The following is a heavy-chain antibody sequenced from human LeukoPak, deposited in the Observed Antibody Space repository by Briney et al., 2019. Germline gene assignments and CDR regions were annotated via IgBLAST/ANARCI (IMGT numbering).Heavy chain of an antibody. CDR3: ARGLGFSDYDAFDI. CDR1: GYTFTSYD. Sequence: ASVKVSCKASGYTFTSYDINWVRQATGQGLEWMGWMNPNSGNTGHAQKFQGRVTMTRNTSISTAYMELSSLRSEDTAVYYCARGLGFSDYDAFDIWGQGTMVTVSS. CDR2: MNPNSGNT. J-gene: IGHJ3*02. V-gene: IGHV1-8*01. D-gene: IGHD4-17*01.